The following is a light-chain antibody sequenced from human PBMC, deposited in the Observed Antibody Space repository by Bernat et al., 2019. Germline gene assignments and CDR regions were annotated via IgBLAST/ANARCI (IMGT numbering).Light chain of an antibody. J-gene: IGKJ2*01. CDR3: QQYKNLSYT. CDR1: QSVSSN. Sequence: EIVMTQSPATLSVSPGERATLSCRASQSVSSNLAWYQQKPGQAPRLLIYGASTRATGIPARFSGSGSGTEFTLTISSLQSVDFAVYYCQQYKNLSYTFGHGTKQEI. CDR2: GAS. V-gene: IGKV3-15*01.